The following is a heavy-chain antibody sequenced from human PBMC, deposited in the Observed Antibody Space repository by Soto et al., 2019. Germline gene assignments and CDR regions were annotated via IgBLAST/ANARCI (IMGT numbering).Heavy chain of an antibody. D-gene: IGHD2-15*01. V-gene: IGHV1-18*01. CDR3: ARTCRSGGSCYLEY. CDR2: VSVPSGDT. Sequence: ASVEVSFKASCYSFASFGISWVRQAPGQGLEWVGWVSVPSGDTGSAQNFQGRVTVTTDTSTSTAYLEVGSLRSDDTAVYYCARTCRSGGSCYLEYWGEGTLVTVSS. CDR1: CYSFASFG. J-gene: IGHJ4*02.